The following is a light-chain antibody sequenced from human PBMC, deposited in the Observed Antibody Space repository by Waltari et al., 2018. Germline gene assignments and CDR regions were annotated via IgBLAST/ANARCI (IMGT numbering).Light chain of an antibody. CDR1: SSAVGDHNH. Sequence: QPALTQIASVAGSPGQSLTISCPGTSSAVGDHNHVSWYQQHPGKLPKLLIYDVISRPSGVSTRFSGSKSGNTASLTISGLQAEDEADYYCSAYTRGVVFGGGTQLTVL. CDR3: SAYTRGVV. CDR2: DVI. V-gene: IGLV2-14*03. J-gene: IGLJ2*01.